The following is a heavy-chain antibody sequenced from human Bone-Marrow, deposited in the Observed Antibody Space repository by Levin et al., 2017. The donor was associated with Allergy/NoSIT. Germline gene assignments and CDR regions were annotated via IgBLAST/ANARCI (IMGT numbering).Heavy chain of an antibody. D-gene: IGHD4/OR15-4a*01. Sequence: TSETLSLTCTVSGASISGGDYWWSWIRQPPGKAPEWIGYTYYSGLTYYNPSLKSRVVISLDASKNQLSLSLSSVTAADTAVYYCARDSLCDDGAGTYVHDAFDMWGQGTMVTVSS. CDR1: GASISGGDYW. V-gene: IGHV4-30-4*08. J-gene: IGHJ3*02. CDR2: TYYSGLT. CDR3: ARDSLCDDGAGTYVHDAFDM.